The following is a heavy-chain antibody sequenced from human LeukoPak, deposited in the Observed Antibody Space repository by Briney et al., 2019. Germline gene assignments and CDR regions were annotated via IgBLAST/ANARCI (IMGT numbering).Heavy chain of an antibody. D-gene: IGHD3-22*01. CDR3: ARGLRYYDSSGYYPTDH. V-gene: IGHV3-21*01. J-gene: IGHJ1*01. CDR1: GFTFSSYS. Sequence: GGSLRLSCAASGFTFSSYSMNWVRQAPGKGLEWVSSISSSSSYIYCADSVKGRFTISRDNAKNSLYLQMNSLRAEDTAVYYCARGLRYYDSSGYYPTDHWGQGTLVTVSS. CDR2: ISSSSSYI.